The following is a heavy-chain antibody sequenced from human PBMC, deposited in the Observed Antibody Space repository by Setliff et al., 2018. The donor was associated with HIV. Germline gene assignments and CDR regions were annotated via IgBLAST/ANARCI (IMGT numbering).Heavy chain of an antibody. CDR3: ARVALSVTRVSRQAFDI. Sequence: KSSETLSLTCIVSGGSTSSSSNYWGWIRQSPGKGLEWIGNMHYSGTTYYNPSLKSRVMISVDTSKNQFSLNLRSVTAADTAVYYCARVALSVTRVSRQAFDIWGQGTMVTVSS. CDR2: MHYSGTT. J-gene: IGHJ3*02. V-gene: IGHV4-39*07. D-gene: IGHD2-2*01. CDR1: GGSTSSSSNY.